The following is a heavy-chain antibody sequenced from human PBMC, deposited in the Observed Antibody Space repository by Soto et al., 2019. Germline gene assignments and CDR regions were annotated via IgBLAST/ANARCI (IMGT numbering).Heavy chain of an antibody. CDR3: AKTRPDSSSWYVGWYDGYGMDV. J-gene: IGHJ6*02. CDR1: GFTFSSYA. V-gene: IGHV3-23*01. CDR2: ISGSGGST. D-gene: IGHD6-13*01. Sequence: HPGGSLRLSCAASGFTFSSYAMSWVRQAPGKGLEWVSAISGSGGSTYYADSVKGRFTISRDNSKNTLYLQMNSLRAEDTAVYYCAKTRPDSSSWYVGWYDGYGMDVWGQGTTVTVSS.